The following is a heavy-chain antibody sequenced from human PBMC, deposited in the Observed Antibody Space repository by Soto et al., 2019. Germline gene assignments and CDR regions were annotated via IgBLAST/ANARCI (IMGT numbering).Heavy chain of an antibody. D-gene: IGHD2-15*01. V-gene: IGHV1-3*01. J-gene: IGHJ4*02. Sequence: SNAMRWAYQEKKKRLEWMGCINAGNGNTKYSQKFQGRVTITRDTSASTAYMELSSLRSEDTAVYYCARGVVVVAATLSEVDYWGQGTLVTVSS. CDR3: ARGVVVVAATLSEVDY. CDR2: INAGNGNT. CDR1: SNA.